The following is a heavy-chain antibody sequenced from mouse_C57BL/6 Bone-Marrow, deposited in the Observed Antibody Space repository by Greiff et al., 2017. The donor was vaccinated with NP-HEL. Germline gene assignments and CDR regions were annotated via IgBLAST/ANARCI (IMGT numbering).Heavy chain of an antibody. CDR2: IDPSDSYT. Sequence: QVQLQQPGAELVKPGASVKLSCKASGYTFTSYWMQWVKQRPGQGLEWIGRIDPSDSYTNYNQKFKGKATLTVDTSSSTAYMQLSSLTSEDSAVYYCARDLTGTFAYWGQGTLVTVSA. CDR3: ARDLTGTFAY. J-gene: IGHJ3*01. D-gene: IGHD4-1*01. CDR1: GYTFTSYW. V-gene: IGHV1-50*01.